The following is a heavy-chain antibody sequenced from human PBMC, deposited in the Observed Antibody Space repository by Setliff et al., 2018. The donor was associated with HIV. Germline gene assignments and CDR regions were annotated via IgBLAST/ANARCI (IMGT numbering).Heavy chain of an antibody. CDR1: GFSFSDFW. J-gene: IGHJ3*02. CDR2: VYSAGTTT. Sequence: AGESLKISCAASGFSFSDFWMHWVRQVPGKGLAWVSRVYSAGTTTTYADSVKGRFTISRDNGKNTLYLQMNSLRAEDSAVYFCARVGLGGAFDIWGQGTKVTVSS. CDR3: ARVGLGGAFDI. D-gene: IGHD1-26*01. V-gene: IGHV3-74*01.